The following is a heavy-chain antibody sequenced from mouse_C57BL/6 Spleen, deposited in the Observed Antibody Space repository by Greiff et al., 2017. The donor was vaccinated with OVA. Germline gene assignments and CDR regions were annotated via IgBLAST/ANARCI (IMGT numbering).Heavy chain of an antibody. J-gene: IGHJ1*03. CDR1: GFTFSDYY. CDR2: INYDGSST. Sequence: DVKLVESEGGLVQPGSSMKLSCTASGFTFSDYYMAWVRQVPEKGLEWVANINYDGSSTYYLDSLKSRFIISRDNAKNILYLQMSSLKSEDTATYYCARESYGYFDVWGTGTTVTVSS. V-gene: IGHV5-16*01. CDR3: ARESYGYFDV.